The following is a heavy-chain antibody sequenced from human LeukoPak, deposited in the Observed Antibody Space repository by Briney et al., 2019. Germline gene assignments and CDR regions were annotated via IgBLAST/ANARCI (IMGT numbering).Heavy chain of an antibody. Sequence: PSETLSLTCAVYGGSFSGYYWSWIRQPPGKGLEWIGEINHSGSTNYNPSLKSRVTISVDTSKNQFSLKLSSVTAADTAVYYCARESLVTMVRGVNDYWGQGTLVTVSS. CDR1: GGSFSGYY. D-gene: IGHD3-10*01. V-gene: IGHV4-34*01. CDR2: INHSGST. J-gene: IGHJ4*02. CDR3: ARESLVTMVRGVNDY.